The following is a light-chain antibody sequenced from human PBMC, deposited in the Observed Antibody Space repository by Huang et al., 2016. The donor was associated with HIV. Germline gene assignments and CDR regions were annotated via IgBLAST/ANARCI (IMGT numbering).Light chain of an antibody. J-gene: IGKJ4*01. CDR3: QQYDSSPVT. CDR1: PSLGSSS. Sequence: EIVLTQSPGTLSLSPGERATLACRASPSLGSSSLAWYQQKAGQAPRLLMYGASSRATGIPDRFRGSGSGTDFTLSNSRLEPEDFAVYYCQQYDSSPVTFGGGTKVEIK. CDR2: GAS. V-gene: IGKV3-20*01.